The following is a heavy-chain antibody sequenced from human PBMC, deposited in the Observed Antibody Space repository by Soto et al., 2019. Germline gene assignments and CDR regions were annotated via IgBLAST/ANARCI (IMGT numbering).Heavy chain of an antibody. CDR2: ISSSGSTI. Sequence: GGSLRLSCAASGFTFSSYWMRWVRQAPGKGLVWVSYISSSGSTIYYADSVKGRFTISRDNARNSLYLQMNSLRAEDTAVYYCARMVGYCSGGSCFDAFDIWGQGTMVTVSS. CDR3: ARMVGYCSGGSCFDAFDI. J-gene: IGHJ3*02. V-gene: IGHV3-48*04. D-gene: IGHD2-15*01. CDR1: GFTFSSYW.